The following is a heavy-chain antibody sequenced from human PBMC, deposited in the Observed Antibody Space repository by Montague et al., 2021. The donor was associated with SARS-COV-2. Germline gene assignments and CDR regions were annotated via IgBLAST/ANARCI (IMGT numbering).Heavy chain of an antibody. D-gene: IGHD4-17*01. CDR3: ARYGDYGAWFDS. CDR2: IYWDDDK. J-gene: IGHJ5*01. CDR1: GFSLNTSCGG. Sequence: PALVKPTQTLTLTCTFSGFSLNTSCGGGGWVRPPPGKALEWLALIYWDDDKRYRPSLKSRPTISKDTTKNEVVLTVANMDPVDTATHYCARYGDYGAWFDSWGQGTLVTVSS. V-gene: IGHV2-5*02.